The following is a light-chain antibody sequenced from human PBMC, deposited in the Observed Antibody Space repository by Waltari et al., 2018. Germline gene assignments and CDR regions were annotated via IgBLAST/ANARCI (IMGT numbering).Light chain of an antibody. CDR1: RSNIGSNY. CDR2: RNN. Sequence: QSVLTQSPSASGTPGQRVTISCSGSRSNIGSNYVYWYQQLPGTAPKLLIYRNNQRTSGVPDRFSGSKSGTSASLAIFGLRSEDDADYFCAAWDDSLSGPVFGGGTKLTVL. V-gene: IGLV1-47*01. J-gene: IGLJ3*02. CDR3: AAWDDSLSGPV.